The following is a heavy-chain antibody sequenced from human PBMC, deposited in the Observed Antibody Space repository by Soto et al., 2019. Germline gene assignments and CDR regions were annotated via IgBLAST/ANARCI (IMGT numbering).Heavy chain of an antibody. CDR1: GGTFSSYT. CDR2: IIPILGIA. CDR3: ARAYCSGGSCYEFDY. D-gene: IGHD2-15*01. J-gene: IGHJ4*02. Sequence: QVQLVQSGAEVKKPGSSVTVSCKASGGTFSSYTISWVRQAPGQGLEWMGRIIPILGIANYAQKFQGRVTITADKSTSTAYMELSSLRSEDTAVYYCARAYCSGGSCYEFDYWGQGTLVTVSS. V-gene: IGHV1-69*02.